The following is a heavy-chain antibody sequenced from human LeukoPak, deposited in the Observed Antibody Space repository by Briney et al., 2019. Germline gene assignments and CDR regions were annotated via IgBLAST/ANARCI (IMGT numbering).Heavy chain of an antibody. CDR2: ISSSSYI. CDR1: GFTFSSYS. D-gene: IGHD6-13*01. Sequence: GGSLRLSCAASGFTFSSYSMNWVRQAPGKGLEWVSSISSSSYIYYADSVKGRFTISRDNAKNSLYLQMNSLRAEDTAVYYCAKLGIAAEGDTFYYYGMDVWGQGTTVTVSS. V-gene: IGHV3-21*01. J-gene: IGHJ6*02. CDR3: AKLGIAAEGDTFYYYGMDV.